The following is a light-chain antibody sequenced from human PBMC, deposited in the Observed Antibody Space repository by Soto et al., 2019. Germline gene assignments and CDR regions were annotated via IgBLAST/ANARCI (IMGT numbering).Light chain of an antibody. J-gene: IGKJ1*01. Sequence: EIVMMQSPATVSVSLGDRATLSCRASQSGRTNLAWYQQEPGRAPRLLVHGASTRATGISARVSGRGSGTEFTLTISRLQSEDFAIYYCQQYNNWPPTLGQGTKVDIK. CDR1: QSGRTN. CDR3: QQYNNWPPT. CDR2: GAS. V-gene: IGKV3-15*01.